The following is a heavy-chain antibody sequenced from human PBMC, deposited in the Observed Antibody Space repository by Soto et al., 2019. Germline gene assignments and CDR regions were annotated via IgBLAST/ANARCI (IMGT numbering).Heavy chain of an antibody. D-gene: IGHD5-18*01. CDR1: GFTFSSYA. V-gene: IGHV3-30-3*01. Sequence: QVQLVESGGGVVQPGRSLRLSCAASGFTFSSYAMHWVRQAPGKGLEWVAVISYDGSNKYYADSVKGRFTISRDNSNNTLYLQMNSLRAEDTAVYYCARDQSREYSYGCSVYYYGMDGCGQGTTVTVSS. J-gene: IGHJ6*02. CDR3: ARDQSREYSYGCSVYYYGMDG. CDR2: ISYDGSNK.